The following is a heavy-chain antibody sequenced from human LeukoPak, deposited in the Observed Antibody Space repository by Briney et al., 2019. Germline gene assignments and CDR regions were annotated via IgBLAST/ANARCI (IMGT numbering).Heavy chain of an antibody. CDR2: ISGSGCET. CDR1: GFTFTSYV. V-gene: IGHV3-23*01. J-gene: IGHJ4*02. CDR3: AKGQGGRYYFDD. Sequence: GALRLSCEASGFTFTSYVMKWVRQDPGKGLEWVSGISGSGCETYYTDYVKGRFTISRDNSKNTLNLQMNSMTADDTAVYYCAKGQGGRYYFDDWGQGTLVTVSS. D-gene: IGHD1-26*01.